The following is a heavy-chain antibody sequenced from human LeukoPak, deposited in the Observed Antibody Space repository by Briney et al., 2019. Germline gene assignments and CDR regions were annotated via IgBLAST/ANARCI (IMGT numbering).Heavy chain of an antibody. D-gene: IGHD4-17*01. CDR1: GGTFSSYI. CDR2: IIPMFGTT. CDR3: ARGYPSTLYEADYVHPYYLDY. Sequence: ASVKVSCKASGGTFSSYIIKWVRQAPGQGLEWMGGIIPMFGTTVYAQKFQGRVTITADKSTSTVYMQLSSLRSEDTAVYYCARGYPSTLYEADYVHPYYLDYWGQGTLVTVSS. J-gene: IGHJ4*02. V-gene: IGHV1-69*06.